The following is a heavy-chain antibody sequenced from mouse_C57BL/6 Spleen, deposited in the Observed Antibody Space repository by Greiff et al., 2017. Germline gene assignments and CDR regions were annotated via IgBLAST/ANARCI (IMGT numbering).Heavy chain of an antibody. CDR2: IDPSDSYT. D-gene: IGHD2-5*01. J-gene: IGHJ2*01. CDR3: ARRCYYSNFDY. V-gene: IGHV1-69*01. Sequence: QVQLQQPGAELVMPGASVKLSCKASGYTFTSYWMHWVKQRPGQGLEWIGEIDPSDSYTKYNQKFKGKSTLTVDKSSSTAYMQLSSLTSEDSAVYYCARRCYYSNFDYWGQGTTLTVSS. CDR1: GYTFTSYW.